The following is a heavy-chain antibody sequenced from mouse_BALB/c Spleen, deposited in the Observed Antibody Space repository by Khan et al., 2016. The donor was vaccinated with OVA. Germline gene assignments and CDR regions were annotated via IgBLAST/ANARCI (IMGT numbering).Heavy chain of an antibody. Sequence: QVQLKESGTELVKPGASVKLSCKASGYTFISYYMYWVKQRPGQGLEWIGEINPSNGDTNFNEKFKSKAILTVDKSSSTAYMQLSSLTSEDSAVYYCTRSGYGSFAYWGQGTLVTVSA. J-gene: IGHJ3*01. CDR2: INPSNGDT. CDR3: TRSGYGSFAY. CDR1: GYTFISYY. V-gene: IGHV1-53*01. D-gene: IGHD2-2*01.